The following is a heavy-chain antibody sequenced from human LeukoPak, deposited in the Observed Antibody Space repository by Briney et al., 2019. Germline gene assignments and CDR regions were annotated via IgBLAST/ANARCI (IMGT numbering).Heavy chain of an antibody. CDR1: GYTFTGYY. CDR2: INPNSGGT. J-gene: IGHJ6*03. CDR3: ASGPSVLDHYYYMDL. Sequence: ASVKVSCKASGYTFTGYYMHWVRQAPGQGLEWMGWINPNSGGTVLALQFQGRVTMTRDTSISIAYMELSSLTSDDTAVYHYASGPSVLDHYYYMDLWGKGTTVTVSS. V-gene: IGHV1-2*07.